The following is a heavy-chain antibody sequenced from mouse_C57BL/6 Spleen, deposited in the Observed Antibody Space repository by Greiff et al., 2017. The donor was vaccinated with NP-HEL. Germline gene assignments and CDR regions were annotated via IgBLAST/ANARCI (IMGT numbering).Heavy chain of an antibody. J-gene: IGHJ2*01. CDR2: IYPGDGDT. V-gene: IGHV1-80*01. CDR1: GYAFSSYW. CDR3: ARGDHYYGSSLGY. D-gene: IGHD1-1*01. Sequence: QVQLQQSGAELVKPGASVKISCKASGYAFSSYWMNWVKQRPGKGLEWIGQIYPGDGDTNYNGKFKGKATLTADKSSSTAYMQLSSLTSEDSAVYFCARGDHYYGSSLGYWGKGTTLTVSS.